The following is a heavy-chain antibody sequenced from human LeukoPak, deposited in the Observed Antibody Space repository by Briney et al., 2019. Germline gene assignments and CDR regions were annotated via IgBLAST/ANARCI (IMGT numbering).Heavy chain of an antibody. CDR2: ISNSGDNT. J-gene: IGHJ4*02. D-gene: IGHD2-8*01. CDR3: TKTGARCSASSNFDS. V-gene: IGHV3-23*01. CDR1: GFPFTTYA. Sequence: GGSLRLSCAASGFPFTTYAMSWVRQPPGKGLEWVSAISNSGDNTYYADSVKGRFTISRDNSKNTFFLQMNSLRAEDTAMYYCTKTGARCSASSNFDSWGQGALVTVSS.